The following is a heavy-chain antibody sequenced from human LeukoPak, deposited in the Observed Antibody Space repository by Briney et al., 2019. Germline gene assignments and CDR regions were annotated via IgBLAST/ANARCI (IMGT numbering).Heavy chain of an antibody. CDR1: GIALTTCG. Sequence: ASVLVCFTASGIALTTCGIRWVRQAPGQGLEWMGWMSAYNGNTNYAQKLQGRVTMTTDTSTSTAYMELRSLRSDDTAVYYCARDIYGSGSPYYYYGMDVWGQGTTVTVAS. D-gene: IGHD3-10*01. J-gene: IGHJ6*01. V-gene: IGHV1-18*01. CDR2: MSAYNGNT. CDR3: ARDIYGSGSPYYYYGMDV.